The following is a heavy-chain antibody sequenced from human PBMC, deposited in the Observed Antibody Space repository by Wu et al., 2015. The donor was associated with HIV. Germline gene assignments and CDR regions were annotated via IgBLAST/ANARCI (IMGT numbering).Heavy chain of an antibody. CDR2: INPNNGKT. Sequence: QVQLLQSGTEMKKPGTSVKVSCKTSGYTFDLYYIHWVRQAPGLGFEWMGWINPNNGKTNYAQKFQDRVAMTRDSSVTTAYMELRSLTPDDTALYFCAREVFRGGLSMIRGDVLRDYWGQGTRGHRLL. V-gene: IGHV1-2*02. CDR1: GYTFDLYY. D-gene: IGHD3-10*01. CDR3: AREVFRGGLSMIRGDVLRDY. J-gene: IGHJ4*02.